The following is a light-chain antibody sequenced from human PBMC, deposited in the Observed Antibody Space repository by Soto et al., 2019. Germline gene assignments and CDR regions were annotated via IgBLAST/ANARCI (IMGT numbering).Light chain of an antibody. V-gene: IGLV2-23*03. J-gene: IGLJ2*01. CDR2: EGS. CDR1: SSDVGSYNL. Sequence: QSALTQPASVSGSPGQSITISCNGSSSDVGSYNLVSWYQQHPGKAPKLMIYEGSKRPSGVSNRFSGSKSDNTASLTISGLQAEDEADYYCCSYAGSTTFVVFGGGTKLTVL. CDR3: CSYAGSTTFVV.